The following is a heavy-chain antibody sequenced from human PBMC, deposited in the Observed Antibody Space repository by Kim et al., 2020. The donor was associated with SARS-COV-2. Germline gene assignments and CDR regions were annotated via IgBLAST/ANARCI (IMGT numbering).Heavy chain of an antibody. D-gene: IGHD3-3*01. CDR3: ATQTYYDFGAGSGYFDY. V-gene: IGHV4-59*08. CDR1: GGSISSYY. CDR2: IYYSGST. Sequence: SETLSLTCTVSGGSISSYYWSWIRQPPGKGLEWIGYIYYSGSTNYNPSLKSRVTISVDTSKNQFSLKLSSVTAADTAVYYCATQTYYDFGAGSGYFDYWGQGTLVTVSS. J-gene: IGHJ4*02.